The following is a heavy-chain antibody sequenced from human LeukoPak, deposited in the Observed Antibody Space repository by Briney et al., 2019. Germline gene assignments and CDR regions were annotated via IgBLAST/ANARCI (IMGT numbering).Heavy chain of an antibody. J-gene: IGHJ4*02. CDR1: GFTFSSYV. CDR2: ISGSGGST. D-gene: IGHD3-10*01. Sequence: GGSLRLSCAASGFTFSSYVMHWVRQAPGKGLEWVAGISGSGGSTVYADSMKGRFTISRDNSKNIMYLQMNSLRAEDTAVYYCAKDQGSGSGYYSWGYFDYWGQGTLVTVSS. V-gene: IGHV3-23*01. CDR3: AKDQGSGSGYYSWGYFDY.